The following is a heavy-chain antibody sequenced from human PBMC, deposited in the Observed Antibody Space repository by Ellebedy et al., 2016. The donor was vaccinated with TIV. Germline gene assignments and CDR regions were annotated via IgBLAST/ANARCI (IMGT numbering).Heavy chain of an antibody. CDR1: GFSFSSYW. J-gene: IGHJ6*04. CDR2: IYPGDSDT. Sequence: PGGSLRLSCQTSGFSFSSYWIGWVRQMPGKGLEWMGVIYPGDSDTRYSPSFQGQVTISADKSISTAYLQWNSLKASDTATYYCARPSLNCIGGTCSSVWGKGTTVTVSS. V-gene: IGHV5-51*01. CDR3: ARPSLNCIGGTCSSV. D-gene: IGHD2-15*01.